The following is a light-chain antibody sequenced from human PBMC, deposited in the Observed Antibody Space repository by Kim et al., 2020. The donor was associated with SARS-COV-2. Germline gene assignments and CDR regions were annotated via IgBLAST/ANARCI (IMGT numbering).Light chain of an antibody. J-gene: IGLJ2*01. Sequence: SGSPGETATISCTGDKLQFKYVCWYQRTAGHSPVLVLYRDNKRPSGIPERFSGSNSGNTATLTISGTQAMDEADYYCQVWDNSLGVFGAGTQLTVL. CDR3: QVWDNSLGV. CDR2: RDN. V-gene: IGLV3-1*01. CDR1: KLQFKY.